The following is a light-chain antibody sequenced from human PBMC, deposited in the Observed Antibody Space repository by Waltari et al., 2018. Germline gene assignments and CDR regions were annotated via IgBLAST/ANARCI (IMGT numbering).Light chain of an antibody. CDR3: QQSFSFPVT. Sequence: DIQMTQSPSPLSASVGDRVTIPCRASQNINNYLNWYQQKPGEAPNVLIYAASSLQSGVPSRFSGSGSGTDFTLTISSLQPEDFATYFCQQSFSFPVTFGQGTKVDIK. V-gene: IGKV1-39*01. J-gene: IGKJ1*01. CDR2: AAS. CDR1: QNINNY.